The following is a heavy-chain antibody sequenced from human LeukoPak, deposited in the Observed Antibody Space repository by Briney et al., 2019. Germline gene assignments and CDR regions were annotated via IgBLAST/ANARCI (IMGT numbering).Heavy chain of an antibody. D-gene: IGHD3-10*01. CDR2: IWYDRSNK. CDR1: GFTFSSYG. Sequence: PGRSLRLSCAASGFTFSSYGMHWVRQAPGKGLEWVAVIWYDRSNKYSADSVKGRFTISRDNSKNTLYMQMNSLRAEDTAAYYCAKGGYYGSGSYYYFDYWGQGTLVTVSS. J-gene: IGHJ4*02. CDR3: AKGGYYGSGSYYYFDY. V-gene: IGHV3-33*06.